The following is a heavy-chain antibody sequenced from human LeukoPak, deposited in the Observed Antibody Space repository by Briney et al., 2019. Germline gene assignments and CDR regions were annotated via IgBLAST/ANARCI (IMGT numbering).Heavy chain of an antibody. CDR1: GFTFSSYD. D-gene: IGHD6-13*01. CDR2: IGTAGVT. Sequence: GGSLRLSCAASGFTFSSYDMHWVRQATGKGLEWVSAIGTAGVTYYPGSVKGRFTISRENAKNSLYLQMNSLRAGDTAVYYCARSYSSSWHQAYYYYYGMDVWGQGTTVTVSS. CDR3: ARSYSSSWHQAYYYYYGMDV. J-gene: IGHJ6*02. V-gene: IGHV3-13*01.